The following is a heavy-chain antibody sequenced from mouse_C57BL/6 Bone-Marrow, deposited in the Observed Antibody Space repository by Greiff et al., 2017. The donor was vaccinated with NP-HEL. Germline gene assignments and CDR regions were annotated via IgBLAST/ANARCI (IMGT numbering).Heavy chain of an antibody. D-gene: IGHD2-4*01. CDR2: ISDGGSYT. Sequence: EVKLMESGGGLVKPGGSLKLSCAASGFTFSSYAMSWVRQTPEKRLEWVATISDGGSYTYYPDNVKGRFTISRDNAKNNLYLQMSHLKSEDTAMYYCASTYDYDGAMDYWGQGTSVTVSS. V-gene: IGHV5-4*03. J-gene: IGHJ4*01. CDR3: ASTYDYDGAMDY. CDR1: GFTFSSYA.